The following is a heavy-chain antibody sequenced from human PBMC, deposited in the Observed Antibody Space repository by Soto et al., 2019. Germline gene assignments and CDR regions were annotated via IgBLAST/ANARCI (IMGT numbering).Heavy chain of an antibody. Sequence: QLQLQESGPGLVKPSETLSLTCTVSGGSISSSSYYWGWIRQPPGKGLEWIGSSYYSGSTYHNPSLKSRVTRSVDTSKHLFSLKLSFVTAADTAVYYCVYIVRGVKNFDYWGQGTLVTVSS. D-gene: IGHD3-10*01. CDR2: SYYSGST. V-gene: IGHV4-39*01. CDR3: VYIVRGVKNFDY. J-gene: IGHJ4*02. CDR1: GGSISSSSYY.